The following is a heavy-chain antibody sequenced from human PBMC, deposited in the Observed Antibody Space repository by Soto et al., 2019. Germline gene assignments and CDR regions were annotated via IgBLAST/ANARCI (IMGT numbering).Heavy chain of an antibody. CDR1: GFTFSSYA. D-gene: IGHD6-19*01. Sequence: GGSLRLSCAASGFTFSSYAMSWVRQAPGKGLEWVSAISGSGGSTYYADSVKGRFTISRDNSKNTLYLQMNSLRAEDTAVYYCAKARHGEQWPRTTDYWGQGTLVTVSS. CDR3: AKARHGEQWPRTTDY. V-gene: IGHV3-23*01. J-gene: IGHJ4*02. CDR2: ISGSGGST.